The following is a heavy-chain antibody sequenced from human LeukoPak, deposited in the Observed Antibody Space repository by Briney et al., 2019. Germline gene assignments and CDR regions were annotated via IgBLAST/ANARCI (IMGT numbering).Heavy chain of an antibody. CDR1: GGSISSYY. J-gene: IGHJ6*02. CDR2: IYTSGST. Sequence: PSETLSLTCTVSGGSISSYYWSWIRQPAGKGLEWIGRIYTSGSTNYNPSLKSRVTMSVDTSKNQFSLKLSSVTAADTAVYYCASEGGGDSYYYYGMDVWGQGTTVTVSS. CDR3: ASEGGGDSYYYYGMDV. D-gene: IGHD2-21*02. V-gene: IGHV4-4*07.